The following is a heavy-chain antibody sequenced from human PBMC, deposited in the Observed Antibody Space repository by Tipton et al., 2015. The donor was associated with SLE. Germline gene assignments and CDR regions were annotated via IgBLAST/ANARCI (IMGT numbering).Heavy chain of an antibody. CDR3: ARLQDCSGGNCYFYYYAMDV. CDR2: INHSGST. D-gene: IGHD2-15*01. V-gene: IGHV4-34*01. J-gene: IGHJ6*02. Sequence: TLSLTCAVYGGSFSGYYWSWIRQPPGKGLEWIGEINHSGSTNYNPSLKSRVTISVDTSKNQFSLKLSSVTAADTAVYYCARLQDCSGGNCYFYYYAMDVWGQGTTVTVSS. CDR1: GGSFSGYY.